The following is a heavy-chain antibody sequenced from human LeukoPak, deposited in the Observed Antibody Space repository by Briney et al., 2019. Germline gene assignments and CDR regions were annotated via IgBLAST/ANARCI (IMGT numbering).Heavy chain of an antibody. V-gene: IGHV3-30-3*01. CDR2: ISYDASNK. D-gene: IGHD4-23*01. Sequence: GGSLRLSCAASGFTFSSYAMHWVRQAPRTGLEWVAVISYDASNKYYTDSVKGQFTISRDNSKNMLYLQMDRLRVEDTAVYHCAREEYGGVYFDYWGQGTLVTVSS. J-gene: IGHJ4*02. CDR1: GFTFSSYA. CDR3: AREEYGGVYFDY.